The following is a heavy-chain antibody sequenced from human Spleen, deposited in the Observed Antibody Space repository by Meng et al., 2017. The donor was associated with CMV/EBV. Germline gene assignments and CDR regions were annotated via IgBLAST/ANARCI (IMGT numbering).Heavy chain of an antibody. J-gene: IGHJ5*01. Sequence: GGSLRLFCAASGFSFNTYWMTWVRQAPGKGLAWVANIKQDGSEKYYVGSVKGRFTVSRNNAHNSLSLQMNGLRTDDTGIYYCARGMWSQGGGWFDSWGQGTQVTVSS. CDR2: IKQDGSEK. V-gene: IGHV3-7*02. CDR3: ARGMWSQGGGWFDS. CDR1: GFSFNTYW. D-gene: IGHD3-16*01.